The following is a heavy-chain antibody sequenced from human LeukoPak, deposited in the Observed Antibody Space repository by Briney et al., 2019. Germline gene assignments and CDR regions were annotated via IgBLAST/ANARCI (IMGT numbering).Heavy chain of an antibody. J-gene: IGHJ4*02. CDR1: GFTFSTYA. V-gene: IGHV3-23*01. CDR3: AKDFRIGYSAHFDY. CDR2: VSGIGGRT. D-gene: IGHD2-21*01. Sequence: GGSLRLSCAASGFTFSTYAMSWVRQAPGKGLEWVSVVSGIGGRTYYADSVKGRFSISRDNSKNTLYLQMDSLRGEDTAVYYCAKDFRIGYSAHFDYWGQGAWSPSPQ.